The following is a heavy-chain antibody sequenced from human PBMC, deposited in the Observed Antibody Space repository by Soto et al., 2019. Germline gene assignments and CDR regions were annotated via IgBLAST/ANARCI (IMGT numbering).Heavy chain of an antibody. CDR1: GFTFSSYA. J-gene: IGHJ4*02. CDR3: ARGGSDYYFDY. D-gene: IGHD2-21*02. V-gene: IGHV3-64*01. Sequence: EVQLVESGGGLVQPGGSLRLSCAASGFTFSSYAMHWVRQAPGKGLEYVSTISRNGGSTYYANSVKGRFTISRDNSENTLYLQMGSLRAEDMAVYYCARGGSDYYFDYWGQGTLVTVSS. CDR2: ISRNGGST.